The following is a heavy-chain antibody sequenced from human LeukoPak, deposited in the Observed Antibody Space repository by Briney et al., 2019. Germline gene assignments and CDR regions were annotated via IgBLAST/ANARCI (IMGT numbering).Heavy chain of an antibody. CDR1: GFTFSSYS. Sequence: GGSLRLSCAASGFTFSSYSMNWVRQAPGKGLEWVSYISSSGRAIYYADSVKGRFTVSRDNAKNSLYLQMNSLRAEDTAVYYCARCPRWAHFDYWGQGTLVTVSS. CDR2: ISSSGRAI. D-gene: IGHD4-23*01. V-gene: IGHV3-48*04. J-gene: IGHJ4*02. CDR3: ARCPRWAHFDY.